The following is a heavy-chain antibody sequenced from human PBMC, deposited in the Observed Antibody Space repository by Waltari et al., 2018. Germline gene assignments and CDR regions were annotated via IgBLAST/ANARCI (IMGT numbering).Heavy chain of an antibody. V-gene: IGHV1-69-2*01. CDR1: GYTFTDFY. CDR3: VVGGYCSPSICPWDY. Sequence: EVQVVQSGAEVKKPGATVKISCKASGYTFTDFYIHWLQLAPGKGLEWMGRVNTEDGETMYGMNFRDRITMTAYTSTNTAYMELSSLRSADTAVYYCVVGGYCSPSICPWDYWGQGTLVTVSS. J-gene: IGHJ4*02. D-gene: IGHD2-15*01. CDR2: VNTEDGET.